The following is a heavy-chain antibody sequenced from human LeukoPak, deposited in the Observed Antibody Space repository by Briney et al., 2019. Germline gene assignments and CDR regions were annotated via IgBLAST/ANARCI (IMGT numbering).Heavy chain of an antibody. D-gene: IGHD3-22*01. CDR1: GFTFSSYS. Sequence: GGSLRLSCAASGFTFSSYSMNWVRQAPGKGLEWVSVISGSGGSTYYADSVKGRFTISRDNSKNTLYLQMNSLRAEDTAVYYCAKGYYYDSSGYSSLFDYWGQGTLVTVSS. J-gene: IGHJ4*02. CDR2: ISGSGGST. V-gene: IGHV3-23*01. CDR3: AKGYYYDSSGYSSLFDY.